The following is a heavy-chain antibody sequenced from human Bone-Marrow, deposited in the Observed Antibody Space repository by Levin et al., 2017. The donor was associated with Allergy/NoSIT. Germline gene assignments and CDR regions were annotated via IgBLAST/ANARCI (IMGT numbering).Heavy chain of an antibody. CDR1: GGSVSSGSYY. J-gene: IGHJ3*02. CDR3: ARDDSGTEAPGAFDI. D-gene: IGHD1-26*01. CDR2: IYYSGSS. Sequence: SETLSLTCTVSGGSVSSGSYYWSWLRQPPGKGLEWIGYIYYSGSSNYNPSLKSRVTISVDTSKNQFSLKLSSVTAADTAVYYCARDDSGTEAPGAFDIWGQGTMVTVSS. V-gene: IGHV4-61*01.